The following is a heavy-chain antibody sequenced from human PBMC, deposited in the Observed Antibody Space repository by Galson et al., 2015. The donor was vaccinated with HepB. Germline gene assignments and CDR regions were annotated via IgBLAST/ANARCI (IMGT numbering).Heavy chain of an antibody. V-gene: IGHV3-48*01. CDR3: ARPIAAANQGRSVP. Sequence: SLRLSCAASGFTFSSYSMNWVRQAPGKGLEWVSYISSSSSTIYYADSVKGRFTISRDNAKNSLYLQMNSLRAEDTAVYYCARPIAAANQGRSVPWGQGTLVTVSS. J-gene: IGHJ5*02. CDR1: GFTFSSYS. CDR2: ISSSSSTI. D-gene: IGHD6-13*01.